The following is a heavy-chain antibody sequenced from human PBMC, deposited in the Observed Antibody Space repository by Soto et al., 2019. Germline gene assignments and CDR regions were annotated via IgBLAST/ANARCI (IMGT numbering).Heavy chain of an antibody. D-gene: IGHD3-22*01. CDR2: TSSDESNK. J-gene: IGHJ4*02. Sequence: PVASLRNSYATYGFRFSTYGMHWVRQDPGEGLEWVAVTSSDESNKYYADSVKGRFAIFRDNSKNTLYLQMNSLRVEDTAVYFCAKAASNLYSYDSNGYPPYFDYWGQGT. V-gene: IGHV3-30*18. CDR3: AKAASNLYSYDSNGYPPYFDY. CDR1: GFRFSTYG.